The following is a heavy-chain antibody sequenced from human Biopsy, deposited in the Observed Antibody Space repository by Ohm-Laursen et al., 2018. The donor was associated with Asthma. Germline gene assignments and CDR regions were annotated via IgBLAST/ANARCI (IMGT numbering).Heavy chain of an antibody. D-gene: IGHD3-9*01. Sequence: ASVKVSCKASGYTFISYAIHWVRQAPGQRLEWMGWINAGNGNTKYSQKFQGRVTITRDTSASTAYMELSSLRSEDTAVYYCARTYYDYLTGQVIDAFAIWGQGTMVTVSS. CDR2: INAGNGNT. CDR1: GYTFISYA. CDR3: ARTYYDYLTGQVIDAFAI. V-gene: IGHV1-3*01. J-gene: IGHJ3*02.